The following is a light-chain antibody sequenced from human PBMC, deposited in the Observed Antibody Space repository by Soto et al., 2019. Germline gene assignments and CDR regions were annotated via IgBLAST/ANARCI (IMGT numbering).Light chain of an antibody. CDR2: RNN. CDR1: SSNIGSNY. CDR3: AAWDDSLSGSWV. J-gene: IGLJ3*02. V-gene: IGLV1-47*01. Sequence: QPVLTQPTSASGTPGQRVTISCSGSSSNIGSNYVYWYQQLPGTAPKLLIYRNNQRPSGVPDRFSGSKSGTSASLAISGLRSEDEADYYCAAWDDSLSGSWVFGGGTKLTVL.